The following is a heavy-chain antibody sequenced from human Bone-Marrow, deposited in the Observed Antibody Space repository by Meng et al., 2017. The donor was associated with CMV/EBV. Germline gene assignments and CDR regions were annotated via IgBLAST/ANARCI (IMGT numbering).Heavy chain of an antibody. Sequence: ASVKVSCKASGYTFTGYYMHWVRQAPGQGLEWMGWINPNSGGTNYAQKFQGRVTMTRDTSISTAYMELSRLRSEDTAVYYCATQWYTQIPAYYGMDVWGQGTTVTVSS. CDR3: ATQWYTQIPAYYGMDV. CDR1: GYTFTGYY. D-gene: IGHD1-1*01. V-gene: IGHV1-2*02. CDR2: INPNSGGT. J-gene: IGHJ6*02.